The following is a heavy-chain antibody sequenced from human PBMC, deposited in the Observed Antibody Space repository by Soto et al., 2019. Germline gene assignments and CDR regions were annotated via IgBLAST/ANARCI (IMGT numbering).Heavy chain of an antibody. D-gene: IGHD5-18*01. CDR3: ASLAIRGYSYGTNDY. Sequence: ASVKVSCKASGYTFTSYDINWVRQATGQGLEWMGWINPNFGNADYAQKFQGRVTITADDSTSTAYMELSSLRSEDTAVYYCASLAIRGYSYGTNDYWGQGTLVTVSS. CDR1: GYTFTSYD. V-gene: IGHV1-8*01. J-gene: IGHJ4*02. CDR2: INPNFGNA.